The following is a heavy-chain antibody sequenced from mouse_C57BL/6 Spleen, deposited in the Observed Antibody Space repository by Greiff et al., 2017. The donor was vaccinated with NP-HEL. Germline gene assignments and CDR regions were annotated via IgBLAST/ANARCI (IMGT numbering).Heavy chain of an antibody. CDR3: ARGEVYYDYDYAMDY. D-gene: IGHD2-4*01. CDR2: IYPRSGNT. Sequence: QVQLKQSGAELARPGASVKLSCKASGYTFTSYGISWVKQRTGQGLEWIGEIYPRSGNTYYNEKFKGKATLTADKSSSTAYMELRSLTSEDSAVYFCARGEVYYDYDYAMDYWGQGTSVTVSS. V-gene: IGHV1-81*01. J-gene: IGHJ4*01. CDR1: GYTFTSYG.